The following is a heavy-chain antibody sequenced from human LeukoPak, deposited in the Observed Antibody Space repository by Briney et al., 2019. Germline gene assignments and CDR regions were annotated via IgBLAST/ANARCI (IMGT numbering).Heavy chain of an antibody. V-gene: IGHV3-7*01. CDR2: IKQDGSEK. D-gene: IGHD5-24*01. Sequence: GGSLRLSCAASGFTFSNYWMSWVRQTPGKGLEWVANIKQDGSEKYYVDSVKGRFTISRDNAKNSLYLQMNSLRAEDTAVYYCARELYTRDGYNSYMDVWGRGTTVTVSS. J-gene: IGHJ6*03. CDR3: ARELYTRDGYNSYMDV. CDR1: GFTFSNYW.